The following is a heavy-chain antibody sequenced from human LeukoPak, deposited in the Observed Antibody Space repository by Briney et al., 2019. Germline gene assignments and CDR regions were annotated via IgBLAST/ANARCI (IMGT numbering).Heavy chain of an antibody. CDR2: IPYDEDNK. CDR3: TKDRRTSWAIDY. CDR1: GFTFSSNA. Sequence: GGSLRLSCAASGFTFSSNAMHWVRQAPGKGLEWVAVIPYDEDNKYHADSVKGRFTISRDNSKSTLYLQMNDLRTEDTAVYFCTKDRRTSWAIDYWGQGTLVTVSS. J-gene: IGHJ4*02. D-gene: IGHD2-2*01. V-gene: IGHV3-30*02.